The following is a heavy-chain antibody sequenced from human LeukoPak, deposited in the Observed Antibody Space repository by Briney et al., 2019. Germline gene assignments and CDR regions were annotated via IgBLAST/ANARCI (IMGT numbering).Heavy chain of an antibody. D-gene: IGHD1-1*01. CDR2: ISYSGST. V-gene: IGHV4-59*01. CDR1: GGSNSSYY. CDR3: AREGTAGTNLNWFDP. J-gene: IGHJ5*02. Sequence: SETLSLTCTVTGGSNSSYYWSWIRQPPGKGLEWIGYISYSGSTNFNPSLKSRVTISVDTSKNQFSLKLSSVTAADTAVYYCAREGTAGTNLNWFDPWGQGTLVTVSS.